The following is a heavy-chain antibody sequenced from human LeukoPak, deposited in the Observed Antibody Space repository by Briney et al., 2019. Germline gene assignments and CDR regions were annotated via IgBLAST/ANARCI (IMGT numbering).Heavy chain of an antibody. V-gene: IGHV1-2*02. CDR3: ARTVIGGYYYDSSGNDAFDI. J-gene: IGHJ3*02. CDR2: INPNSGGT. D-gene: IGHD3-22*01. Sequence: ASVKVSCKASGFTFNAYYIHWVRQAPGQGLEWMGWINPNSGGTNYAQKLQGRVTMTRDTSISTAYMELSRLRSDDTAVYYCARTVIGGYYYDSSGNDAFDIWGQGTMVTVSS. CDR1: GFTFNAYY.